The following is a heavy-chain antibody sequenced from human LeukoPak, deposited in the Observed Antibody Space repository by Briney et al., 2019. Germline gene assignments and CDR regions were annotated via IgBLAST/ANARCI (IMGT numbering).Heavy chain of an antibody. CDR2: IYYSGST. Sequence: SETLSLTCTVSGGSVSSSSYYWGWIRQPPGKGLEWIGSIYYSGSTYYNPSLKSRVTMSVDTSKNQFSLKLSSVTAADTAVYYCARGEGVATTHLYYYYYMDVWGKGTTVTVSS. D-gene: IGHD5-12*01. J-gene: IGHJ6*03. V-gene: IGHV4-39*07. CDR1: GGSVSSSSYY. CDR3: ARGEGVATTHLYYYYYMDV.